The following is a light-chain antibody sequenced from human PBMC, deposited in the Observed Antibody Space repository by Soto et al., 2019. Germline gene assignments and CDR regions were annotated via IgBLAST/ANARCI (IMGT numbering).Light chain of an antibody. CDR3: QQSYSTTIT. Sequence: DIQMTQSPSSLSASVGDRVTITCRASQSISSYLNWYQQKPGKAPKLLISLASNLQSVVPSRFSGSGSGTDFTLTISSLQPEDFATYYCQQSYSTTITFGQGTRLEIK. J-gene: IGKJ5*01. V-gene: IGKV1-39*01. CDR1: QSISSY. CDR2: LAS.